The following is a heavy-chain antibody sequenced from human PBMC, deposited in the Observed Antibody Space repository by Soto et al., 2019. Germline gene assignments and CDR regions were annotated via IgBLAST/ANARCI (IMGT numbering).Heavy chain of an antibody. Sequence: SETLSLTCTVSGGSIRTSNYYWGWIRQPPGKGLEWIGSIYFSGSTYYNPSLKSRVTISVDTSKNQFSLKLSSVTAADTAVCYCAIPDYYDSSGYYYGVGQFDYWGQGTLVTVSS. J-gene: IGHJ4*02. CDR1: GGSIRTSNYY. D-gene: IGHD3-22*01. CDR2: IYFSGST. V-gene: IGHV4-39*01. CDR3: AIPDYYDSSGYYYGVGQFDY.